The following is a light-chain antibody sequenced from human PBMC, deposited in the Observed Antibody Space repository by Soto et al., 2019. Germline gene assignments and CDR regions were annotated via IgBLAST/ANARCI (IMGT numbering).Light chain of an antibody. J-gene: IGKJ1*01. CDR3: QQSFSTPWT. CDR1: QFINNY. CDR2: AAS. V-gene: IGKV1-39*01. Sequence: DIQMTQSPSSLSASIGDRVTITCRATQFINNYLINWYQQKPGKAPNLLIYAASNLQSGVPSRFSGSGSGTDFTLTISSLQPEDFATYYCQQSFSTPWTFGQGTKVEIK.